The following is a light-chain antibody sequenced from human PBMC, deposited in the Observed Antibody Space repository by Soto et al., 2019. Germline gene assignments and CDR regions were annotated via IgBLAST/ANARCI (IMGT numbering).Light chain of an antibody. J-gene: IGLJ1*01. CDR2: DVT. CDR3: CSHAGSYTFRV. CDR1: SSDVGGYNY. V-gene: IGLV2-11*01. Sequence: QSALTQPPSASGSPGQSVTIACTGTSSDVGGYNYVSWYQLHPGKAPKLMIYDVTRRPSGVPDRFSGSKSGNTASLTISGLQVEDEADYYCCSHAGSYTFRVFGTGTKLTVL.